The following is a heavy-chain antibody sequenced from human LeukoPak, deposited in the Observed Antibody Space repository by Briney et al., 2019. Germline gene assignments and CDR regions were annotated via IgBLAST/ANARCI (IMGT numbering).Heavy chain of an antibody. V-gene: IGHV1-24*01. CDR3: ATIPSRVAVARPFDY. Sequence: ASVKGSCKVAGYTLTELSMHWVRQAPGKGLEWMGGFDPEDGETIYAQKIQGRVAMTEDTSTDTAYMELSSLRSEDTAVYYCATIPSRVAVARPFDYWGQGTLVIVSS. J-gene: IGHJ4*02. CDR1: GYTLTELS. D-gene: IGHD6-19*01. CDR2: FDPEDGET.